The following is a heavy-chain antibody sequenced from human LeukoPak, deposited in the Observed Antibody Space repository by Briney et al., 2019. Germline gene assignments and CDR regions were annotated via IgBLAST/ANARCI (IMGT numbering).Heavy chain of an antibody. J-gene: IGHJ3*02. CDR3: ARDRVLRYFDWLTPNDAFDI. CDR2: ISAYNGNT. CDR1: GYTFTSYG. V-gene: IGHV1-18*01. Sequence: ASVKVSCKASGYTFTSYGISWVRQAPGQGLEWMGWISAYNGNTNYAQKLQGRVTMTTDTSTSTAYMELRSLRSDDTAVYYCARDRVLRYFDWLTPNDAFDIWGQGTMVTVSS. D-gene: IGHD3-9*01.